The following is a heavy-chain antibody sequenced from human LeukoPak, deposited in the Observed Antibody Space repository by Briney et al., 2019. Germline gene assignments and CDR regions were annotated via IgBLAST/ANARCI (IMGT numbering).Heavy chain of an antibody. Sequence: GGSLRLSCAASGFTVSSNYISWVRQAPGRGLEWVSIIYSSGSTFYADSVKGRFTISRDNSKNTVSLQLDSLRAEDTAVYYCARTPGGSGNFFDYWGQGTLVTVSS. CDR1: GFTVSSNY. D-gene: IGHD3-10*01. CDR3: ARTPGGSGNFFDY. J-gene: IGHJ4*02. CDR2: IYSSGST. V-gene: IGHV3-53*01.